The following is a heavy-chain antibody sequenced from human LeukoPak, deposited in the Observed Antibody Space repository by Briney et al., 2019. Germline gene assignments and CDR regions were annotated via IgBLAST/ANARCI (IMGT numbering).Heavy chain of an antibody. V-gene: IGHV3-74*01. CDR2: INNDGSRK. D-gene: IGHD2-15*01. Sequence: PGGSLRLSCVASGFTFSSYWMHWVRQAPGKGLVWVSRINNDGSRKNYADSVKGRFTISRDNARNTVYLQMNSLRAEDTAVYFCAREEDGGPNVDHWGQGTLVTVSP. CDR1: GFTFSSYW. J-gene: IGHJ4*02. CDR3: AREEDGGPNVDH.